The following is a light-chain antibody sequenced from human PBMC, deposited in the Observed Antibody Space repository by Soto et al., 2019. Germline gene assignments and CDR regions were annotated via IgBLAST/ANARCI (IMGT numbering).Light chain of an antibody. V-gene: IGKV3-20*01. CDR1: QSVSSSY. CDR2: GAS. J-gene: IGKJ5*01. Sequence: EIVLTQSPGTLSLSPGERATLSCRASQSVSSSYLAWYQQKPGQAPRLLINGASSRATGIPDRFSGSGCGTDFTLTISRLEPEDFAVYYCQQYGTSPPSTFGQGTRLEIK. CDR3: QQYGTSPPST.